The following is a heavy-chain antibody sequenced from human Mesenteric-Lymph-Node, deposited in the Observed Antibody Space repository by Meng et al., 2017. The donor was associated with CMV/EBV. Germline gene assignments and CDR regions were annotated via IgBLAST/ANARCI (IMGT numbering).Heavy chain of an antibody. V-gene: IGHV1-69*01. CDR3: TRGKAAYNIKDFEY. J-gene: IGHJ4*02. Sequence: ASGGDFSRYALSWVRQAPGQGLEWMGAVIPRVGITNYAQHFQGRLTITADASATTSYMELRSLRSEDTAFYFCTRGKAAYNIKDFEYWGQGTLVTVS. D-gene: IGHD1-1*01. CDR2: VIPRVGIT. CDR1: GGDFSRYA.